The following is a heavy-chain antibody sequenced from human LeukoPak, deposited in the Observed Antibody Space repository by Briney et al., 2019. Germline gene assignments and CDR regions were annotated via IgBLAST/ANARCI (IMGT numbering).Heavy chain of an antibody. CDR1: GYTFTSYD. J-gene: IGHJ6*03. Sequence: ASVKVSCKASGYTFTSYDINWVRQATGQGLEWMGWMNPNSGNTGYAQKFQGRVTLTTDTSTSTAYMELRSLRSDDTAVYYCARDGESRFYTYYYYMDVWGKGTTVTVSS. CDR3: ARDGESRFYTYYYYMDV. CDR2: MNPNSGNT. D-gene: IGHD2-2*02. V-gene: IGHV1-8*01.